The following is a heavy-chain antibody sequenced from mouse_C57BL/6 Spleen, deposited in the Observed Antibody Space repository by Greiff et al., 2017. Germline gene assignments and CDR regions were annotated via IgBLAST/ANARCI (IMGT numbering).Heavy chain of an antibody. CDR1: GYAFSSSW. J-gene: IGHJ1*03. CDR3: ARSPDGYYWYFDV. CDR2: IYPGDGDT. V-gene: IGHV1-82*01. D-gene: IGHD2-3*01. Sequence: LQESGPELVKPGASVKISCKASGYAFSSSWMNWVKQRPGKGLEWIGRIYPGDGDTNYNGKFKGKATLTADKSSSTAYMQLSSLTSEDSAVYFCARSPDGYYWYFDVWGTGTTVTVSS.